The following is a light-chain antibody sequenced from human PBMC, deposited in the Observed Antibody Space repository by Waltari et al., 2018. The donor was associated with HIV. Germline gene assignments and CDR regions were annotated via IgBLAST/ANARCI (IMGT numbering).Light chain of an antibody. CDR3: SSYTGTYTLYV. CDR2: EVT. J-gene: IGLJ1*01. CDR1: SSDIGYYNY. Sequence: QSALTQPASVSGSPGQSITISCTGTSSDIGYYNYVSWYQQHPGKAPKLIIYEVTSRPSGVSNRFSGSKSDNTASLTISGLQVEDEAHYYCSSYTGTYTLYVFGTGTEVTVL. V-gene: IGLV2-14*03.